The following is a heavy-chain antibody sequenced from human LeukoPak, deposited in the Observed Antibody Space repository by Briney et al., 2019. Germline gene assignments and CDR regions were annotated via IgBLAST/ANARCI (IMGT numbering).Heavy chain of an antibody. CDR2: IYYSGST. CDR1: GGSISSYY. Sequence: PSETLSLTCTVSGGSISSYYWSWIQQPPGKGLEWIGYIYYSGSTNYNPSLKSRVTISVDTSKNQFSLKLSSVTAADTAVYYCARVRVAEELVDYWGQGTLVTVSS. J-gene: IGHJ4*02. V-gene: IGHV4-59*01. CDR3: ARVRVAEELVDY. D-gene: IGHD3-10*01.